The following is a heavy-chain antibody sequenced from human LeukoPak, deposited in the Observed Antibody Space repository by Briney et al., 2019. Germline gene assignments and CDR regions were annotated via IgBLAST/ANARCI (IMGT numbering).Heavy chain of an antibody. J-gene: IGHJ4*02. V-gene: IGHV4-30-2*01. Sequence: PSQTLSLTCAVSSGSISSGDYSWSWIRQPPGKGLEWIGYIYHSGSTYYNPSLKSRVTISVDRSKSQFSLKLSSVTAADTAVYYCARSMFPYYYSSGTFGFWGQGTLVTVSS. CDR1: SGSISSGDYS. CDR3: ARSMFPYYYSSGTFGF. CDR2: IYHSGST. D-gene: IGHD3-10*01.